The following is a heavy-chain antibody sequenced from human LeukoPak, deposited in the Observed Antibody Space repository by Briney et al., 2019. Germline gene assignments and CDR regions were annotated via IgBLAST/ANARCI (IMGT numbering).Heavy chain of an antibody. CDR2: IWYDGSDK. CDR3: AKSIESEIYDYGSGSYLDY. J-gene: IGHJ4*02. CDR1: GFTFSSYG. V-gene: IGHV3-33*06. D-gene: IGHD3-10*01. Sequence: GESLRLSCAASGFTFSSYGMHWVRQAPGKGLEWVAVIWYDGSDKYYADSVKGRFTISRDNSKNTLYLQMNSLRAEDTAVYYCAKSIESEIYDYGSGSYLDYWGQGTLVTVSS.